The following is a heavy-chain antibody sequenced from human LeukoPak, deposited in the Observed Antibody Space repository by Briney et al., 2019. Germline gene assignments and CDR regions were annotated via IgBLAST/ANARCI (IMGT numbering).Heavy chain of an antibody. CDR1: GFPFSGSA. CDR2: IRSKAYSYAT. J-gene: IGHJ4*02. D-gene: IGHD6-13*01. V-gene: IGHV3-73*01. Sequence: PGGSLRLSCAASGFPFSGSAMHWVRQASGKGRDGVGRIRSKAYSYATAYAASVKGRFTISRDDSKNTAYLQMNGLKTEDTAVYYCTRHSRVEQQLIDYWGQGTLVTVSS. CDR3: TRHSRVEQQLIDY.